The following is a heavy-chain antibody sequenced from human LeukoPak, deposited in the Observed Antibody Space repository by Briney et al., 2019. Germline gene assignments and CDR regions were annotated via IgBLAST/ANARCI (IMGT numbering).Heavy chain of an antibody. J-gene: IGHJ4*02. CDR3: ARQDRSSWYEVDY. CDR1: GGSISSSSYY. V-gene: IGHV4-39*01. Sequence: SETLSLTCTVSGGSISSSSYYWGWIRQPPGKGLEWIGSIYYSGSTYYNPSLKSRVTISVDTSKNQFSLKLSSVTAADTAVYYCARQDRSSWYEVDYWGQGTLVTVSS. CDR2: IYYSGST. D-gene: IGHD6-13*01.